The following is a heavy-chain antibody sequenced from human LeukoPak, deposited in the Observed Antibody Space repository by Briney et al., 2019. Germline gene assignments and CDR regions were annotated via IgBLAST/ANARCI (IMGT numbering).Heavy chain of an antibody. J-gene: IGHJ6*02. CDR1: GFTFSSYE. D-gene: IGHD6-19*01. V-gene: IGHV3-48*03. CDR3: SRERVAVAGTVAPYYYYGMDV. Sequence: GGSLRCSCAASGFTFSSYEMNWVRQAPGKGWEWVSYISSSGSTIYYADSVKGRFTISRDNAKNSLYLQMNSLRAEDTAVYYCSRERVAVAGTVAPYYYYGMDVWGQGTTVTVSS. CDR2: ISSSGSTI.